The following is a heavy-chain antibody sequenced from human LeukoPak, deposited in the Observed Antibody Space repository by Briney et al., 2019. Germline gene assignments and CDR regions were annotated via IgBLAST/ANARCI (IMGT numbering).Heavy chain of an antibody. D-gene: IGHD3-3*01. Sequence: SETLSLTCAVYGGSFSGYYWSWIRQPPGKGLEWIGEINHSGSTNYSPSLKSRVTISVDTSKNQFSLKLSSVTAADTTVYYCARGFWSGYRYYYYYYMDVWGKGTTVTVSS. CDR1: GGSFSGYY. J-gene: IGHJ6*03. CDR3: ARGFWSGYRYYYYYYMDV. V-gene: IGHV4-34*01. CDR2: INHSGST.